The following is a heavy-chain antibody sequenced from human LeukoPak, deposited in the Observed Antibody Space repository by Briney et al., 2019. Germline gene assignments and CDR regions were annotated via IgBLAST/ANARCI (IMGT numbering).Heavy chain of an antibody. D-gene: IGHD2-15*01. V-gene: IGHV1-2*02. CDR3: ATDPCSGGTCSMYHLGY. Sequence: ASVKVSCKASGYTFTGYYIHWVRQAPGQGLEWMGWINPNTGGTNYAQRFQGRVTMTRDTSINTAYMELTRLTSDDTAVYYCATDPCSGGTCSMYHLGYWGQGTLVTVSS. CDR1: GYTFTGYY. J-gene: IGHJ4*02. CDR2: INPNTGGT.